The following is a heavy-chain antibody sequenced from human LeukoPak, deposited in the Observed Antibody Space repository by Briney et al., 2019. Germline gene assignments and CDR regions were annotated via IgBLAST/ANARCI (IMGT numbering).Heavy chain of an antibody. Sequence: GGSLRLSCAASGFTFSSYSMNWVRQAPGKGLEWVAVISYDGSNKYYADSVKGRFTISRDNSKNTLYLQMNSLRAEDTAVYYCAREGYGDGYNLWGQGTLVTVSS. J-gene: IGHJ1*01. CDR1: GFTFSSYS. CDR3: AREGYGDGYNL. CDR2: ISYDGSNK. D-gene: IGHD5-24*01. V-gene: IGHV3-30*03.